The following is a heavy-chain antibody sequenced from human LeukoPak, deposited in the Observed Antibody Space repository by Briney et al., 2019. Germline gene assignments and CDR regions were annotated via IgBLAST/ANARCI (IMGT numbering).Heavy chain of an antibody. CDR1: GGSFSGYY. V-gene: IGHV4-34*01. Sequence: SEGLSLTCAVYGGSFSGYYWSWIRQPPGKGLEWIGEINHSGSTNYNPSLKSRVTISVNTSKNQFSLNLSSVTAADTAVYYCARALIDEGTQACNYFDYWGQGTLVTVSS. J-gene: IGHJ4*02. D-gene: IGHD6-6*01. CDR2: INHSGST. CDR3: ARALIDEGTQACNYFDY.